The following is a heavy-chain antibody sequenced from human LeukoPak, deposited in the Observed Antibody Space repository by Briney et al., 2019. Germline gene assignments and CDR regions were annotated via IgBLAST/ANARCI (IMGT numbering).Heavy chain of an antibody. CDR3: ARERFYDYGPFDY. D-gene: IGHD4-17*01. V-gene: IGHV4-4*07. CDR2: IYNRGST. Sequence: SETLSLTCTVSGDSISSYYWSWVRQPAGKGLEWIGRIYNRGSTNYNPSPKSRVTMSVDTSKNQFSLRLSSVTAADTAVYYCARERFYDYGPFDYWGQGTLVTVSS. CDR1: GDSISSYY. J-gene: IGHJ4*02.